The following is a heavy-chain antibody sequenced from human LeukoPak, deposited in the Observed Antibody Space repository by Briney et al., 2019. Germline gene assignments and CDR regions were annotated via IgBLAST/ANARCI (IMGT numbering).Heavy chain of an antibody. V-gene: IGHV3-72*01. D-gene: IGHD4-17*01. CDR1: GFTFSDHY. CDR2: SRNKANSYTT. Sequence: PGGSLRLSCAASGFTFSDHYMDWVRQAPGKGLEWVGRSRNKANSYTTEYAASVKGRFTISRDDSKNSLYLQMNSLKTEDTAVYYCIGGADGLFDYWGQGTLVTVSS. J-gene: IGHJ4*02. CDR3: IGGADGLFDY.